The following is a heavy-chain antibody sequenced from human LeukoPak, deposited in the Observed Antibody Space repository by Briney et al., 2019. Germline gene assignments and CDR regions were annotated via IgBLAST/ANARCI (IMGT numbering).Heavy chain of an antibody. Sequence: SETLSLTCTVSGGSISTSSYYWGWIRRPPGKRLEWIGTIYYGGSTYYSPSLKNRVTISVDTSKNQFSLKLSSVTAADTAVYYCARSPQHCSSTSCYSYWGQGTLVTVSS. V-gene: IGHV4-39*07. CDR1: GGSISTSSYY. CDR3: ARSPQHCSSTSCYSY. D-gene: IGHD2-2*01. J-gene: IGHJ4*02. CDR2: IYYGGST.